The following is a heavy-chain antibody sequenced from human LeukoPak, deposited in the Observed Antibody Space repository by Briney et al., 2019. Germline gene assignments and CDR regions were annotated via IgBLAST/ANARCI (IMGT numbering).Heavy chain of an antibody. CDR1: GFTFSSYW. CDR2: IKEDGRQK. CDR3: ANYYYDSSGLLEY. J-gene: IGHJ4*02. V-gene: IGHV3-7*01. Sequence: GGSLRLSCAASGFTFSSYWMSWVRQAPGKGLEWVANIKEDGRQKYYVGSVKGRFTISRDNAKNSLYLQMNSLRAEDTAVYYCANYYYDSSGLLEYWGQGTLVTVSS. D-gene: IGHD3-22*01.